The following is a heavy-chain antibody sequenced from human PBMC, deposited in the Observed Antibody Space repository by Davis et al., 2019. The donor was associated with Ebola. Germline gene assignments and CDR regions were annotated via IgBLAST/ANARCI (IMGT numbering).Heavy chain of an antibody. CDR2: IWYDGSKK. CDR1: GFSFSAYG. J-gene: IGHJ4*02. D-gene: IGHD6-25*01. CDR3: TRSGPDY. V-gene: IGHV3-33*01. Sequence: GESLKISCAASGFSFSAYGMHWVRQAPGKGLEWVALIWYDGSKKYYRDSVNGRFTISRDNSKNTLYLQMNSLKTEDTAVYYCTRSGPDYWGQGTLVTVSS.